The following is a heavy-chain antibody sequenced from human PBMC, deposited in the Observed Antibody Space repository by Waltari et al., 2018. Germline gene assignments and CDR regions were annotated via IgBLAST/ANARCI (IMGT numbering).Heavy chain of an antibody. Sequence: QLQLQESGPGLVKPSETLSLTCTVSDCSISRSRYYWCWHSQPPGKGLEWIGSIYYSGSTYYNPSLKSRVTISVDTSKNQFSLKLSSVTAADTAVYYCARDQIAGYSSGWPNWGQGTLVTVSS. V-gene: IGHV4-39*07. J-gene: IGHJ4*02. CDR2: IYYSGST. CDR1: DCSISRSRYY. D-gene: IGHD6-19*01. CDR3: ARDQIAGYSSGWPN.